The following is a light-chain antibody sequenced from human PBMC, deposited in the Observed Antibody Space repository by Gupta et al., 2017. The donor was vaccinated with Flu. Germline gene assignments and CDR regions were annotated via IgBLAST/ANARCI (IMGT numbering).Light chain of an antibody. V-gene: IGKV3-15*01. Sequence: EIVMTQSPATLSVSPGERATLSCRASQSDSSNLAWYQQKPGQAPRLLIYGASTRATGIPARFSGSGSGTEFTLTISSLQAEEFAVYYCQQDNNWPRTFGQGTKVEIK. CDR2: GAS. J-gene: IGKJ1*01. CDR1: QSDSSN. CDR3: QQDNNWPRT.